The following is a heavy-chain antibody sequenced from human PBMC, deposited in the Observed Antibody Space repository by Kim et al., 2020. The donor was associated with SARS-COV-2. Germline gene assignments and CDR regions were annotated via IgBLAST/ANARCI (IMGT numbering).Heavy chain of an antibody. J-gene: IGHJ4*02. CDR2: ISSVSSYI. V-gene: IGHV3-21*01. CDR3: VRDCYDNVWGSYRGGDFCH. D-gene: IGHD3-16*02. Sequence: GGSLRLSCAASGFPFSSYSMNWVRQAPGKGLEWVSSISSVSSYIYYGDSVKGRFTISRDNAKKSLYLQMNSLRAEDTAVYYCVRDCYDNVWGSYRGGDFCHWGQGALVTVSS. CDR1: GFPFSSYS.